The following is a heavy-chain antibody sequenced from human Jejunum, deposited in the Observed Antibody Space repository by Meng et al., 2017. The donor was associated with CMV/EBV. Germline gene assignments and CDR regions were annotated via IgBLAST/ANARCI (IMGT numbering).Heavy chain of an antibody. D-gene: IGHD1-1*01. J-gene: IGHJ6*02. CDR3: AKMERRAGLFSHMDV. Sequence: GFTFSLYGMHWVRRTPDRGLEWVASTSYNGSDENYADSVKGRFTISRDNSKDTLYLQIHSLRVEDTAVYYCAKMERRAGLFSHMDVWGQGTTVTVSS. CDR2: TSYNGSDE. CDR1: GFTFSLYG. V-gene: IGHV3-33*03.